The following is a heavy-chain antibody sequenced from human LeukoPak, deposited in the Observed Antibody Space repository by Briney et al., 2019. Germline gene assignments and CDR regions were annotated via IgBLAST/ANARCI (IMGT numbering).Heavy chain of an antibody. CDR1: GYTFTSYG. V-gene: IGHV1-18*01. D-gene: IGHD4-17*01. Sequence: ASVKVSCTASGYTFTSYGISWVRQAPGQGLEWMGWISAYNGNTNYAQKLQGRVTMTTGTSTSTAYMELRSLRSDDTAVYYCARASSPSYGDYSQNWFDPWGQGTLVTVSS. CDR3: ARASSPSYGDYSQNWFDP. CDR2: ISAYNGNT. J-gene: IGHJ5*02.